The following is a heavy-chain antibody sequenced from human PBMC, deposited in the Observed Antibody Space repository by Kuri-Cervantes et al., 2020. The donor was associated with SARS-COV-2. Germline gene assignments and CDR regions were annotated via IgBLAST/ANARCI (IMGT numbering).Heavy chain of an antibody. CDR3: ARAQIEHSSSSPLLYYYYYMDV. Sequence: GESLKISCAASGFTFSSYSMNWVRQAPGKGLEWVSYISSSSSTIYYADSVKGRFTISRDNAKNSLYLQMNSLRAEDTAVYYCARAQIEHSSSSPLLYYYYYMDVWGKGTTVTVSS. CDR2: ISSSSSTI. D-gene: IGHD6-6*01. V-gene: IGHV3-48*04. J-gene: IGHJ6*03. CDR1: GFTFSSYS.